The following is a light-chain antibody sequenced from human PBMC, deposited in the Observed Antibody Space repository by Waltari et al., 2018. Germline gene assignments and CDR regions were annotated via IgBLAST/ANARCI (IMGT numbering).Light chain of an antibody. CDR1: RSNIGAGYE. Sequence: QSVLTQPPSVSGAPGQRVTISCSGSRSNIGAGYEVHWYQQRPGTAPKLLIYGNSKRPSGGPDRVSGSKSCTSASLASTGVQAGDEADYYCQVYDSSLSGYVFGTGTKVTGL. CDR2: GNS. J-gene: IGLJ1*01. CDR3: QVYDSSLSGYV. V-gene: IGLV1-40*01.